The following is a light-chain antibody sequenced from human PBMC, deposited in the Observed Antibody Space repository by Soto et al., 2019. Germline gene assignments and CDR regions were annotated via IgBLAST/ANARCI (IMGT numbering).Light chain of an antibody. V-gene: IGLV1-44*01. J-gene: IGLJ2*01. CDR1: SSNIGSNT. CDR3: AAWDDSLNGVV. Sequence: QSVLTQPPSASGTPGQRVTISCSGSSSNIGSNTVNWHQQVPGTAPKLLIYRXNXRPXXXXXXXXXSKSGTSASLAISGLQSEDEADYYCAAWDDSLNGVVFGGGTKLTVL. CDR2: RXN.